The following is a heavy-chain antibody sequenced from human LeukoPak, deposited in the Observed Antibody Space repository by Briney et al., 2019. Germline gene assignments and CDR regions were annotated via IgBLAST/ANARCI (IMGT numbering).Heavy chain of an antibody. Sequence: GGSLRPSCAPSGFTFSGYWMHWVRQAPGKGLEWVGRIRTKIEGETTDYAAPVKGRFTISRDDSKTTLYLHMNSLKTEDSAVYYCTTERNWELLRPYGLDIWGQGTTVTVSS. CDR2: IRTKIEGETT. V-gene: IGHV3-15*01. D-gene: IGHD1-26*01. CDR1: GFTFSGYW. CDR3: TTERNWELLRPYGLDI. J-gene: IGHJ6*02.